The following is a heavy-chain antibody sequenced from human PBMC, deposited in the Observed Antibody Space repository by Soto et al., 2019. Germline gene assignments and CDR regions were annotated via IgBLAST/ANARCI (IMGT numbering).Heavy chain of an antibody. CDR3: ATQEVGGSYVYTFDP. CDR2: IYYSGST. CDR1: GGSITSSSYY. D-gene: IGHD1-26*01. Sequence: QLHLRESGPGLVKPSETLSLTCTVSGGSITSSSYYWGWIRQPPGKGLEWIGSIYYSGSTYYNPSLKGRVTRSVDTSKNQFSLKLSSVTAADTAVYYCATQEVGGSYVYTFDPWGQGTLVTVSS. J-gene: IGHJ5*02. V-gene: IGHV4-39*01.